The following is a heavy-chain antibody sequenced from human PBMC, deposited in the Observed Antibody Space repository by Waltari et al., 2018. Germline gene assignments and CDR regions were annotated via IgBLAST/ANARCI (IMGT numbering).Heavy chain of an antibody. V-gene: IGHV4-39*01. D-gene: IGHD3-22*01. Sequence: QLQLQESGPGLGKPSETLSLTCTVSGGSISSRSYYWDWTRQPPGKGLEWIGSVYYTGSTYYNPSLKSRITISVDTSKNQFSLKLSSVTAADTAVYYCARPADISGYSPFDYWGQGTLVTVSS. CDR1: GGSISSRSYY. CDR3: ARPADISGYSPFDY. CDR2: VYYTGST. J-gene: IGHJ4*02.